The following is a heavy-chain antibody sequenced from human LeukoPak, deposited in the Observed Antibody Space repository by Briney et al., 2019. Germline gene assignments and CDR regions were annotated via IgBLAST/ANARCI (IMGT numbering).Heavy chain of an antibody. J-gene: IGHJ4*02. CDR3: AREQGYGDYVFDY. V-gene: IGHV1-3*01. CDR2: INAGNGNT. Sequence: GASVKVSCKASGYTFTSYAMHWVRQAPGQRLEWMGWINAGNGNTKYSQKFQGRVTITRDTSASTAYMELSSLRSEDTAVYYCAREQGYGDYVFDYRGQGTLVTVSS. CDR1: GYTFTSYA. D-gene: IGHD4-17*01.